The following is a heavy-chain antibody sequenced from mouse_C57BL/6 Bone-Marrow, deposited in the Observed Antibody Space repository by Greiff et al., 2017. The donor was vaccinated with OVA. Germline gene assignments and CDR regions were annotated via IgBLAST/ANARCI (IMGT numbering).Heavy chain of an antibody. CDR1: GISITTGNYR. V-gene: IGHV3-5*01. CDR2: IYYSGTI. Sequence: VQLKQSGPGLVKPSQTVFLTCTVTGISITTGNYRWSWIRQFPGNKLEWIGYIYYSGTITYNPSLTSRTTIPRDTPKNQFFLEMNSLTAEDTATYYCARDRLAFSFDYWGQGTTLTVSS. D-gene: IGHD2-14*01. J-gene: IGHJ2*01. CDR3: ARDRLAFSFDY.